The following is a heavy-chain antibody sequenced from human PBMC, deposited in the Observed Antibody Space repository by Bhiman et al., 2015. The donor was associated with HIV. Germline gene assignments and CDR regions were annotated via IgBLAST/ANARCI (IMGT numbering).Heavy chain of an antibody. V-gene: IGHV3-13*01. J-gene: IGHJ6*02. CDR1: GFTFSDYD. Sequence: EVQLVESGGGLVQPGGSLRLSCAASGFTFSDYDMHWVRQATGKGLEWVSAIGTAGDTYAGSVKGRFTISRENAKSSLYLQMSSLRAGDTAVYYCARVGGQGSSSGMDVWGQGTTVTVSS. CDR2: IGTAGDT. CDR3: ARVGGQGSSSGMDV. D-gene: IGHD3-16*01.